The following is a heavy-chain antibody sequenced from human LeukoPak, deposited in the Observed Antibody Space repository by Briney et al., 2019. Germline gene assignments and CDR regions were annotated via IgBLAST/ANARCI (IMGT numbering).Heavy chain of an antibody. V-gene: IGHV3-66*02. CDR1: EFSVGSNY. CDR3: AKAHRTGGLDFDY. CDR2: IYSGGST. D-gene: IGHD2-8*02. Sequence: GGSLRLSCAASEFSVGSNYMTWVRQAPGKGLEWVSPIYSGGSTYYADSVKGRFTISRDNSKNTLYLQMNSLRAEDTAVYYCAKAHRTGGLDFDYWGQGTLVTVSS. J-gene: IGHJ4*02.